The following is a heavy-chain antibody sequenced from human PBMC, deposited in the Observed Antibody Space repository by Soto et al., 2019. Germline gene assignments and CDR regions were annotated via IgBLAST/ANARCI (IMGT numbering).Heavy chain of an antibody. D-gene: IGHD3-10*01. CDR3: ARRKLEGHGSGPNWFDP. CDR2: IYWTGSM. Sequence: SETLSLTCTVSGVSISSSSHYWGWIRQPPGRGLEWIGEIYWTGSMYYNPSLRSRVTISVDTSKNQFSLKVSSVTAADTAVYYCARRKLEGHGSGPNWFDPWGQGTLVTVPQ. V-gene: IGHV4-39*01. J-gene: IGHJ5*02. CDR1: GVSISSSSHY.